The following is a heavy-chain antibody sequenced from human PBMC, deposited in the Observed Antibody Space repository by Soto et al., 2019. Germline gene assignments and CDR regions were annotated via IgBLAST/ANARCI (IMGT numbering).Heavy chain of an antibody. J-gene: IGHJ4*02. CDR2: INYSGVT. CDR1: GGSVSSGYYS. Sequence: SETLSLTCSVSGGSVSSGYYSWNWIRQPPGKGLEWIGYINYSGVTHYNPSLKSRVTISVDTSKNQFSLKVGSVTAADTALYYCARARPAGPISPSDYWGQGTLVTVSS. V-gene: IGHV4-61*01. CDR3: ARARPAGPISPSDY.